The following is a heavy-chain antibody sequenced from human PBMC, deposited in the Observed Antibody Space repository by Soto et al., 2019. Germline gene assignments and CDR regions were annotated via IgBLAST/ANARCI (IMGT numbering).Heavy chain of an antibody. CDR2: ISYDGSNK. CDR1: GFTFSSYA. CDR3: ARDLRVAMTHKDYYYYGMDV. V-gene: IGHV3-30-3*01. Sequence: GGSLRLSCAASGFTFSSYAMHWVRQAPGKGLEWVAVISYDGSNKYYADSVKGRFTISRDNSKNTLYLQMNSLRAEDTAVYYCARDLRVAMTHKDYYYYGMDVWGQGTTVTVSS. J-gene: IGHJ6*02. D-gene: IGHD5-12*01.